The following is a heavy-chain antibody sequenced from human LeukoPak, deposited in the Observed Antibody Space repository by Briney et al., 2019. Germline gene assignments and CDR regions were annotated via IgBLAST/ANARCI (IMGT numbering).Heavy chain of an antibody. CDR3: ATAQVGAPTDF. Sequence: PGGSLRLSCTASGFPFSSYAIYWVRQAPGKGLVWVARVHGDGYSISYADSVRGRFIISRDNAKDTLYLHMDSLRPEDTAVYYCATAQVGAPTDFWGQGTRVTVSS. CDR1: GFPFSSYA. V-gene: IGHV3-74*01. CDR2: VHGDGYSI. D-gene: IGHD1-26*01. J-gene: IGHJ4*02.